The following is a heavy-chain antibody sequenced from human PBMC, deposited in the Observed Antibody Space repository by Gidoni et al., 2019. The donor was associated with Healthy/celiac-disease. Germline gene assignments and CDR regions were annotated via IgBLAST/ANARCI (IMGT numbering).Heavy chain of an antibody. V-gene: IGHV1-3*01. Sequence: QVQLVQSGAAGQKPGASVKVSCKASGYTFTSYAMHWVRQAPGQRLEWMGWINAGNGNTKYSQKFQGRVTNTRDTSASTAYMELSSLRSEDTAVYYCARGSRIAAAVSLDYWGQGTLVTVSS. CDR2: INAGNGNT. D-gene: IGHD6-13*01. J-gene: IGHJ4*02. CDR3: ARGSRIAAAVSLDY. CDR1: GYTFTSYA.